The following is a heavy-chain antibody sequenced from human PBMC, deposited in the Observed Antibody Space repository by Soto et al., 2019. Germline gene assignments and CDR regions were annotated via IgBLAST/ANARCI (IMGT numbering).Heavy chain of an antibody. CDR2: ISGSGGCT. J-gene: IGHJ3*02. Sequence: VQLLESGGGLVPPGGSLRLSCAASGFTFSSYAISWVLHAPGQGLERVSAISGSGGCTYDADSVKGRFTISRDNSKNTLCRRINSQLAEDTAVYYCAKAGYSSCWYGIGSFAIWGQGRMGPVS. D-gene: IGHD6-19*01. CDR3: AKAGYSSCWYGIGSFAI. CDR1: GFTFSSYA. V-gene: IGHV3-23*01.